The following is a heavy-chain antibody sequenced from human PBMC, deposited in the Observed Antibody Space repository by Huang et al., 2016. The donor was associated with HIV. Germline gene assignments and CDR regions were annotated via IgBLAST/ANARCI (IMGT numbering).Heavy chain of an antibody. V-gene: IGHV2-5*02. D-gene: IGHD6-19*01. Sequence: QITLMESGPALVKPTQTLTLTCSFSGFSLSTSGVGVGWIRQPPGKALEWLALIYWDDDKRYRPSLKSRLTITKDTSRTQVVLTMTNMDPVDTATYYCAHATAQQGQWLGIAQVHRYYFDYWGRGTLVTVSS. CDR1: GFSLSTSGVG. J-gene: IGHJ4*02. CDR3: AHATAQQGQWLGIAQVHRYYFDY. CDR2: IYWDDDK.